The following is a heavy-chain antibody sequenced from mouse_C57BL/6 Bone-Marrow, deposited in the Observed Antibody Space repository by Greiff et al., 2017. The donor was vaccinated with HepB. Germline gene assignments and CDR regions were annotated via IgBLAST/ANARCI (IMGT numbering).Heavy chain of an antibody. V-gene: IGHV1-69*01. CDR1: GYTFTSYW. D-gene: IGHD1-1*01. Sequence: VQLQQPGAELVMPGASVKLSCKASGYTFTSYWMHWVKQRPGQGLEWIGEIDPSDSYTNYNQKFKGKSTLTVDKSSSTAYMQLSSLTSEDSAVYYCARRSTTLYFDYWGQGTTLTVSS. J-gene: IGHJ2*01. CDR2: IDPSDSYT. CDR3: ARRSTTLYFDY.